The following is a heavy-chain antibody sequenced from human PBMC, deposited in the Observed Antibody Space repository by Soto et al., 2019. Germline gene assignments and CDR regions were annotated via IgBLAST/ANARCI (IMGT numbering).Heavy chain of an antibody. D-gene: IGHD7-27*01. J-gene: IGHJ1*01. CDR3: GRGHWAPEH. V-gene: IGHV3-7*01. Sequence: EVQLVESAGGLVQPGGSLRLSCTASGFTFGTYWMSWVRQAPGKGLEWVANIMQDGSEKQYVDSVKGRFTISRDNAKRSLYLQMIGLRAEDTAVYYCGRGHWAPEHWGQGTLVTVS. CDR1: GFTFGTYW. CDR2: IMQDGSEK.